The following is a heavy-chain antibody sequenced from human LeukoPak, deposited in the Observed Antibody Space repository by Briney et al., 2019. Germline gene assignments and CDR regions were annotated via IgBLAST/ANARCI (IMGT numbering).Heavy chain of an antibody. Sequence: QSGGSLRLSCAASGFTFSSYAMSWVRQAPGKGLEWVSAFSGSGGSTYYADSVKGRFTISRDNSKNTLFPQMNSLRADDTAVYYCARSGYNRFDYWGQGTLVTVSS. CDR3: ARSGYNRFDY. J-gene: IGHJ4*02. V-gene: IGHV3-23*01. CDR2: FSGSGGST. D-gene: IGHD5-24*01. CDR1: GFTFSSYA.